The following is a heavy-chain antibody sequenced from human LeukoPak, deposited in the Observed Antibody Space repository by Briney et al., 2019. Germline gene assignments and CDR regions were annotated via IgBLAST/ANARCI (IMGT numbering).Heavy chain of an antibody. J-gene: IGHJ4*02. CDR1: EFPFSVYE. CDR3: ALLAVASDFDY. D-gene: IGHD6-19*01. V-gene: IGHV3-48*03. Sequence: GGSLRLSCAVSEFPFSVYEMNWVRQAPGKGLEWVSNIASSGTTIYYTDSVKGRFSISRDNAKSSLHLQMNSLRVEDTAVYYCALLAVASDFDYWGQGTLVTVSS. CDR2: IASSGTTI.